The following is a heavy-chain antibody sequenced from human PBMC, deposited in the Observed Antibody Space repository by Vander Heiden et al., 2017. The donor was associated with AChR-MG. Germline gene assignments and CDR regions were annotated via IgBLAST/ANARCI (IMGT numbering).Heavy chain of an antibody. Sequence: QLQLQESGPGLVKPSETLSLTCTVSGRSISSSSYYCGWIRQPPGKGLEWIGSIYYSGSTYYNPSLKSRVTISVDTSKNQFSLKLSSVTAADTAVYYCARRPSRRGYCSGGSCYSGRGGWFDPWGQGTLVTVSS. J-gene: IGHJ5*02. V-gene: IGHV4-39*01. CDR1: GRSISSSSYY. D-gene: IGHD2-15*01. CDR2: IYYSGST. CDR3: ARRPSRRGYCSGGSCYSGRGGWFDP.